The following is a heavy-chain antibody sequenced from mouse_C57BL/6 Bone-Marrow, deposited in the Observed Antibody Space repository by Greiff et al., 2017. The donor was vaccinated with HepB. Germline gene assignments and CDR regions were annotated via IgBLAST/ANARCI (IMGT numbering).Heavy chain of an antibody. CDR3: ARGEDYGYDGFDY. D-gene: IGHD2-2*01. CDR1: GFTFSDYG. J-gene: IGHJ2*01. V-gene: IGHV5-17*01. CDR2: ISSGSSTI. Sequence: EVNVVESGGGLVKPGGSLKLSCAASGFTFSDYGMHWVRQAPEKGLEWVAYISSGSSTIYYADTVKGRFTISRDNAKNTLFLQMTSLRSEDTAMYYCARGEDYGYDGFDYWGQGTTLTVSS.